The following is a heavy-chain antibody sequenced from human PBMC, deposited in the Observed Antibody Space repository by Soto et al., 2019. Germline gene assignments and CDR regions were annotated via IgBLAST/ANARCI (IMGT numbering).Heavy chain of an antibody. CDR3: ARGALTGYRRCWFDP. J-gene: IGHJ5*02. CDR2: IKEDGSEK. D-gene: IGHD3-16*02. Sequence: GGSLRLSCAASGFTFSSYWMNWVRQAPGKGLEWVANIKEDGSEKYYVDSVKGRFTISRDNAKNSLYLQMNSLRAEDTAVYSCARGALTGYRRCWFDPWGQGTLVTVSS. V-gene: IGHV3-7*05. CDR1: GFTFSSYW.